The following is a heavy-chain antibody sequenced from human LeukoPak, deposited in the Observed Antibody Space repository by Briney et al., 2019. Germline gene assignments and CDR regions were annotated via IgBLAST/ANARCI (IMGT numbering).Heavy chain of an antibody. J-gene: IGHJ6*02. V-gene: IGHV3-23*01. Sequence: GGSLRLSCAASGFTFSSYTMSWVRQAPGKGLEWVSTITTSDGNTYYADSVKGRFTISRDNSKNTLDLQMNSLRAEDTAVYYCARAAAGRAYYHYGMDVWGQGTTVTVSS. CDR1: GFTFSSYT. CDR2: ITTSDGNT. D-gene: IGHD6-13*01. CDR3: ARAAAGRAYYHYGMDV.